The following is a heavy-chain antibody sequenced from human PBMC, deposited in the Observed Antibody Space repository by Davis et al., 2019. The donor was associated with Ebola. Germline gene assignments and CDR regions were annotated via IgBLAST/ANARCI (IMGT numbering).Heavy chain of an antibody. CDR2: IKEDGSEK. CDR3: AREMRGTADSH. Sequence: GESLKISCAASGFSFSNCWMSWVRQAPGKGLEWVANIKEDGSEKYYVDSVKGRFTISRENAKNSLYLQMNRLRVEDTAMYYCAREMRGTADSHWGQGTLVTVSS. V-gene: IGHV3-7*01. CDR1: GFSFSNCW. D-gene: IGHD1/OR15-1a*01. J-gene: IGHJ4*02.